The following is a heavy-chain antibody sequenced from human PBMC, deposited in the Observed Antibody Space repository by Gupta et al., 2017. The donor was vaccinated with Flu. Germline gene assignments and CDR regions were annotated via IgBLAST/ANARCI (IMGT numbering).Heavy chain of an antibody. V-gene: IGHV1-69*02. D-gene: IGHD3-22*01. Sequence: QVQLVQSGAEVKKPGSSVKVSCKASGGTFSSYTISWVRQAPGQGLEWMGRIIPILGIANYAQKFQGRVTITADKSTSTAYMELSSLRSEDTAVYYCARAGSSGYYPYYGMDVWGQGTTVTVSS. J-gene: IGHJ6*02. CDR3: ARAGSSGYYPYYGMDV. CDR2: IIPILGIA. CDR1: GGTFSSYT.